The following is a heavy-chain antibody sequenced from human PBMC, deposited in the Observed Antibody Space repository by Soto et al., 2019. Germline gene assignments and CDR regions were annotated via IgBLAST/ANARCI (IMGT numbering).Heavy chain of an antibody. Sequence: PGGSLRLSCAASGFTFSSYAMSWVRQAPGKGLEWIGYIYYSGSTNYNPSLKSRVTISVDTSKNQFSLKLSSVTAADTAVYYCARDPGYCSSTSCYNTVFDYWGQGTLVTLSS. J-gene: IGHJ4*02. CDR1: GFTFSSYA. D-gene: IGHD2-2*02. CDR2: IYYSGST. V-gene: IGHV4-59*01. CDR3: ARDPGYCSSTSCYNTVFDY.